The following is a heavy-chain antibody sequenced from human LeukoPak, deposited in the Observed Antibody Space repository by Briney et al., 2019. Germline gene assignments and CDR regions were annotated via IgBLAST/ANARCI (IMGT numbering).Heavy chain of an antibody. V-gene: IGHV4-59*01. Sequence: SETLSLTCTVSGGSISSYYWSWIRQPPGKGLEWIGYIYYSGSTNYNPSLKSRVTISVDTSKNQFSLKLSSVTAADTAVYYCARGPPRWELLVWYFDYWGQGTLVTVSS. D-gene: IGHD1-26*01. J-gene: IGHJ4*02. CDR2: IYYSGST. CDR3: ARGPPRWELLVWYFDY. CDR1: GGSISSYY.